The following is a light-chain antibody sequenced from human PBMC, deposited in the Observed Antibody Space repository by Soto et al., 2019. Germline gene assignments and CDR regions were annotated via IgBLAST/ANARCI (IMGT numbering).Light chain of an antibody. CDR3: QQYGSSPLYS. V-gene: IGKV3-20*01. Sequence: EIVLSQSPGTLSLSPGERATLSCRASQIVSSSHLAWYQNKPGQAPRLLIYATSRRATGIPDRFSGSGSGTDFTLTISRLEPEDFAVYNCQQYGSSPLYSFGQGTKLEIK. CDR1: QIVSSSH. CDR2: ATS. J-gene: IGKJ2*03.